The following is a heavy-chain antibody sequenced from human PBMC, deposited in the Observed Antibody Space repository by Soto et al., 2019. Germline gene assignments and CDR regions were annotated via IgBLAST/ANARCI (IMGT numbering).Heavy chain of an antibody. Sequence: SVKLSCKASGFTFTSSAMQWVRQARGQRLEWIGWIVVGSGNTNYAQKFQERVTITRDMSTSTAYMELSSLRSEDTAVYYCAAGAGTNLGIDAFDIWGQGTMVPVS. J-gene: IGHJ3*02. CDR1: GFTFTSSA. D-gene: IGHD1-7*01. V-gene: IGHV1-58*02. CDR2: IVVGSGNT. CDR3: AAGAGTNLGIDAFDI.